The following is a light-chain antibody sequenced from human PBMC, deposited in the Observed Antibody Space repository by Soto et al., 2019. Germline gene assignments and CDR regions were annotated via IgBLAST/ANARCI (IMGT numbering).Light chain of an antibody. Sequence: QSVLTQPASVSGSPGQPITISCTGTSSDVGIYNLVSWYQHFPGKAPKLMIYEVNKRPSGVSNRFSGSKSGSTASLTISGLQADDEADYYCCSFTSTTTLYVFGAGTKVTVL. CDR2: EVN. V-gene: IGLV2-14*02. J-gene: IGLJ1*01. CDR1: SSDVGIYNL. CDR3: CSFTSTTTLYV.